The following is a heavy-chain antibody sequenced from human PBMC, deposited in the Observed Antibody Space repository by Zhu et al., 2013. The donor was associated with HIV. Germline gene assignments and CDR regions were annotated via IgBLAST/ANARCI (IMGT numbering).Heavy chain of an antibody. Sequence: QVQLVQSGAEVKKPGSSVKVSCKASGGTFSSYAISWVRQAPGQGLEWMGGIIPIFGTANYAQKFQGRVTITADESTSTAYMELSSLRSEDTAVYYCARAIVVPAARTDYYYGMDVWGQGTTVTVSS. D-gene: IGHD2-2*01. J-gene: IGHJ6*02. CDR3: ARAIVVPAARTDYYYGMDV. V-gene: IGHV1-69*01. CDR2: IIPIFGTA. CDR1: GGTFSSYA.